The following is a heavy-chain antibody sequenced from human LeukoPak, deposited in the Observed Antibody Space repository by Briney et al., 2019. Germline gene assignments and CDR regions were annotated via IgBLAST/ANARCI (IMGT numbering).Heavy chain of an antibody. CDR3: ARGDTYYYDSSGSYNWFDP. CDR2: INHSGST. CDR1: GFTVSSNY. J-gene: IGHJ5*02. D-gene: IGHD3-22*01. V-gene: IGHV4-34*01. Sequence: PGGSLRLSCAASGFTVSSNYMSWIRQPPGKGLEWIGEINHSGSTNYNPSLKSRVTISVDTSKNQFSLKLSSVTAADTAVYYCARGDTYYYDSSGSYNWFDPWGQGTLVTVSS.